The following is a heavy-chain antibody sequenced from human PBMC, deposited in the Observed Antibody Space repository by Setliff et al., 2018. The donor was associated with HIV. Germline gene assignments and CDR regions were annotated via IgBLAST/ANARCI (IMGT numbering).Heavy chain of an antibody. CDR2: IRGKSFGGTR. Sequence: GVLRLSCKTSGFPFGVYTMNWVRQAPGKGLEWVASIRGKSFGGTREYAASVRGRFTISRDESKSIAYLQMDSLKTEDTAVYYCSRDRATYFASAPSHWGQGTPVTVSS. D-gene: IGHD2-21*01. CDR3: SRDRATYFASAPSH. J-gene: IGHJ4*02. V-gene: IGHV3-49*04. CDR1: GFPFGVYT.